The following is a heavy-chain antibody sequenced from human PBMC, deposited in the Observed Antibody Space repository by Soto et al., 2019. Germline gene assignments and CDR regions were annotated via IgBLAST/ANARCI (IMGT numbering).Heavy chain of an antibody. CDR2: IYWDDYK. D-gene: IGHD3-10*01. V-gene: IGHV2-5*02. Sequence: QITLKESGPTLVKPTQTLTLTCTFSGFSLDTSGVGVGWIRQPPGKALEWVAVIYWDDYKHFSPSLESRLTITKDTSKNLVFLTMTDMDPVDTATYYCAHKGSGLYPLDYWGQGTLVTVCS. CDR1: GFSLDTSGVG. J-gene: IGHJ4*02. CDR3: AHKGSGLYPLDY.